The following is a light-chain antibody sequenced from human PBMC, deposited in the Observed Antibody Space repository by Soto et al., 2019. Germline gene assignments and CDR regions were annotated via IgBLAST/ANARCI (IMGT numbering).Light chain of an antibody. CDR2: AAS. Sequence: DIQLTQSPSFLSTSVGDRVTITCRASQDIRNYLAWYQQKPGKAPKLLISAASTLQSGVPSRFSGSGSGTEFTLTISSLQPEDFATYYCQHLNHYPYTFGQGIKLDIK. V-gene: IGKV1-9*01. J-gene: IGKJ2*01. CDR3: QHLNHYPYT. CDR1: QDIRNY.